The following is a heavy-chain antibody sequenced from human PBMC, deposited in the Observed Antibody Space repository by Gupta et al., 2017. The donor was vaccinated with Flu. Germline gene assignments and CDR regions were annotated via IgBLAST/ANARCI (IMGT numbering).Heavy chain of an antibody. CDR1: GFTFSSYG. V-gene: IGHV3-30*18. CDR2: IASDGSHK. CDR3: AKDGPWTASCPYYCYCMDV. D-gene: IGHD2-2*01. Sequence: QMQLVESGGGVVQFGTSLRLSCAASGFTFSSYGLPWVRQAPGKGLEWVADIASDGSHKDYADSVRGRFTISRDNSKNTLSLEMDSLRVEDTAVYYRAKDGPWTASCPYYCYCMDVWGKGTTVTVSS. J-gene: IGHJ6*03.